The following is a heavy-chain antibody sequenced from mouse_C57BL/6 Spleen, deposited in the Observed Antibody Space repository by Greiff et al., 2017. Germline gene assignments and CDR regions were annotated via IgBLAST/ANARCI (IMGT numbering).Heavy chain of an antibody. J-gene: IGHJ2*01. CDR2: INYDGSST. Sequence: EVQLVESEGGLVQPGSSMKLSCTASGFTFSDYYMAWVRQVPEKGLEWVANINYDGSSTYYLDSLKSRFIISRDNAKNILYLQMSSLKSEDTATYYCARDGVHYFDYWGQGTTLTVSS. CDR1: GFTFSDYY. V-gene: IGHV5-16*01. CDR3: ARDGVHYFDY.